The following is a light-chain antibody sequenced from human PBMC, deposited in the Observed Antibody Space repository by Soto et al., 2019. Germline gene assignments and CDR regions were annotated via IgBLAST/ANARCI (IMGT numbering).Light chain of an antibody. CDR2: EVS. J-gene: IGLJ1*01. V-gene: IGLV2-14*01. Sequence: QSALTQPSSLSGSPGQSIAISCTGTISDIGAYNYVSWYQQHPGKAPKLMIYEVSNRPSGVSNRFSGSKSGNTASLTISGLQAEDEADYYCSSYRSSSSRVFRTGTKVTVL. CDR3: SSYRSSSSRV. CDR1: ISDIGAYNY.